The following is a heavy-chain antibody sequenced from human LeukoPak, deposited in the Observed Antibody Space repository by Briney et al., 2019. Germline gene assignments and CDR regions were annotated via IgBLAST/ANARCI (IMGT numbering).Heavy chain of an antibody. CDR1: GFTFSNYA. D-gene: IGHD5-18*01. J-gene: IGHJ4*02. Sequence: GGSLRLSCSASGFTFSNYAMHWVRQAPGRGLEWVAVISYGGSNKYYADSVKGRFTISRDNSKNTLYLQMNSLRAEDTAVYYCARGIQLWFYVYWGQGTLVTVSS. CDR2: ISYGGSNK. CDR3: ARGIQLWFYVY. V-gene: IGHV3-30-3*01.